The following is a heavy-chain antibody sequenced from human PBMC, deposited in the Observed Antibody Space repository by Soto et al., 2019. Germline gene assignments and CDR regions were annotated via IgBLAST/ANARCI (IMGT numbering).Heavy chain of an antibody. CDR1: GGSISSSSYY. Sequence: SETLSLTCTVSGGSISSSSYYWGWIRQPPGKGLEWIGSIYYSGSTYYNPSLKSRVAISVDTSKNQFSLKLSSVTAADTAVYYCARRGSSSWYGYWGQGTLVTVSS. D-gene: IGHD6-13*01. CDR2: IYYSGST. J-gene: IGHJ4*02. V-gene: IGHV4-39*01. CDR3: ARRGSSSWYGY.